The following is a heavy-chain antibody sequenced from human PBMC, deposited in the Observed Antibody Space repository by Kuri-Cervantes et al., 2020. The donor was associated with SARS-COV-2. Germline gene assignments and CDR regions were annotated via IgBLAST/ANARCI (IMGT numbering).Heavy chain of an antibody. CDR1: GFTFSSYG. V-gene: IGHV3-30*03. D-gene: IGHD6-6*01. CDR3: ARSPYSSSLIDY. CDR2: ISYDGSNK. J-gene: IGHJ4*02. Sequence: GESLKISCAASGFTFSSYGMHWVRQAPGKGLEWVAVISYDGSNKYYADSVKGRFTISRDNAKNSLYLQMNSLRAEDTAVYYCARSPYSSSLIDYWGQGTLVTVSS.